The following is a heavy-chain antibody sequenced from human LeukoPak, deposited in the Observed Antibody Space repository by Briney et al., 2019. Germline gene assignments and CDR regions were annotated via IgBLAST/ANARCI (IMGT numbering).Heavy chain of an antibody. Sequence: GGSLRLSCAASGFTFDDYGMSWVRQAPGKGLEWVSSISSSSSYISYADSVKGRFTISRDNAKNSLYLQMNSLRAEDTAVYYCARDLVPDAFDIWGQGTMVTVSS. D-gene: IGHD2-8*02. J-gene: IGHJ3*02. CDR2: ISSSSSYI. V-gene: IGHV3-21*01. CDR3: ARDLVPDAFDI. CDR1: GFTFDDYG.